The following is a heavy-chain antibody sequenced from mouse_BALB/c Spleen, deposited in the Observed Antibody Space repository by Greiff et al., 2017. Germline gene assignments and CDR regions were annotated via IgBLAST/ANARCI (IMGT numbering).Heavy chain of an antibody. Sequence: VQLQQSGPGLVKPSQSLSLTCSVTGYSITSGYYWNWIRQFPGNKLEWMGYISYDGSNNYNPSLKNRISITRDTSKNQFFLKLNSVTTEDTATYYCARQDAYSSMDYWGQGTSVTVSS. CDR1: GYSITSGYY. J-gene: IGHJ4*01. CDR2: ISYDGSN. D-gene: IGHD2-10*01. V-gene: IGHV3-6*02. CDR3: ARQDAYSSMDY.